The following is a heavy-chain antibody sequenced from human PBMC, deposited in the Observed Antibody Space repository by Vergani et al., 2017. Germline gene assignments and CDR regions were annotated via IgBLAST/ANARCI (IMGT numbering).Heavy chain of an antibody. CDR2: IRPKTDGETT. V-gene: IGHV3-15*01. CDR1: GFTFSSAW. CDR3: TAPTEWDLLYYFDY. D-gene: IGHD1-26*01. Sequence: EVQPVESGGGLVKPGGSLRLSCTTSGFTFSSAWMSWVRQAPGKGLEWVARIRPKTDGETTDYAAPVKGRFTISRDDSKNTLYLQMNSLKTEDTAVYYCTAPTEWDLLYYFDYWGQGTLVTVSS. J-gene: IGHJ4*02.